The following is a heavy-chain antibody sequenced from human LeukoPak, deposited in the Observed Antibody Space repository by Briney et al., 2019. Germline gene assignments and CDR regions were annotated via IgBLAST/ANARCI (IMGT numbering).Heavy chain of an antibody. CDR1: GGSISSSSYY. CDR3: ARQTTVTFRGAFDI. D-gene: IGHD4-17*01. CDR2: IYYSGST. Sequence: SETLSLTCTVSGGSISSSSYYWGWIRQPPGKGLDWIGSIYYSGSTYYNPSLKSRVTISVDTSKNQFSLKLSSVTAADTAVYYCARQTTVTFRGAFDIWGQGTMVTVSS. J-gene: IGHJ3*02. V-gene: IGHV4-39*01.